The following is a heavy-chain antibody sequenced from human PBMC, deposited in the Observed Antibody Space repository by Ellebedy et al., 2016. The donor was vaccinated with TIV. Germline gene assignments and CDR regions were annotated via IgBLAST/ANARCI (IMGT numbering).Heavy chain of an antibody. CDR3: ATDGSHDDYLSPTHAFVI. CDR1: RFSFSSYW. D-gene: IGHD4-17*01. J-gene: IGHJ3*02. CDR2: INQDGSEK. Sequence: GGSLRLSCAASRFSFSSYWMSWVRQAPGKGLEWAANINQDGSEKHYVDSVKGRFTISSDNAKNSLYLQMNSLRVEDTAVYYCATDGSHDDYLSPTHAFVIWGQGTMVTVSS. V-gene: IGHV3-7*01.